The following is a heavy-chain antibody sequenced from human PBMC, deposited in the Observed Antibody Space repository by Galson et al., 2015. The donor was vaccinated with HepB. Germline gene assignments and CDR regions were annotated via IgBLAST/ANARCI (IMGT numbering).Heavy chain of an antibody. CDR2: IIPILEIA. Sequence: SVKVSCKASGGTFNNYAINWVRQAPGQGLEWMGGIIPILEIANSAQKFQGRVTITADKSTNTAYMELSSLTSDDTAVYYCTREPMVQGPYDYWGQGTLVTVSS. J-gene: IGHJ4*02. CDR1: GGTFNNYA. V-gene: IGHV1-69*10. D-gene: IGHD3-10*01. CDR3: TREPMVQGPYDY.